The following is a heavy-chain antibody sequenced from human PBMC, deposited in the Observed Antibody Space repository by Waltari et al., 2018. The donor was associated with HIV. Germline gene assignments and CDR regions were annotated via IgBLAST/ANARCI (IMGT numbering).Heavy chain of an antibody. CDR2: ISGSGSHT. Sequence: EVKLVQSGGGLVQPGGSLSLSCTASGVPFRSHAMSWVRQTPGKGLQWVSTISGSGSHTYYADSAKGRFTISRDNSENTLFLQMTRLRVEDTARYFCAKDFDTSGLPYVVIDSWGQGTLVTVSS. D-gene: IGHD3-22*01. CDR3: AKDFDTSGLPYVVIDS. CDR1: GVPFRSHA. V-gene: IGHV3-23*04. J-gene: IGHJ4*02.